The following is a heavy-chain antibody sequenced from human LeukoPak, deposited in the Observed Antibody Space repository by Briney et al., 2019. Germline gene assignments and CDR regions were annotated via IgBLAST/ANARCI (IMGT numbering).Heavy chain of an antibody. V-gene: IGHV3-23*01. CDR3: AKDLLSPRVRYFDY. CDR1: GFTFGDYA. Sequence: GRSLRLSCSVSGFTFGDYAMSWFRQAPGKGLEWVSAISGSGGSTYYADSVKGRFTISRDNSKNTLYLQMNSLRAEDTAVYYCAKDLLSPRVRYFDYWGQGTLVTVSS. D-gene: IGHD3-10*01. CDR2: ISGSGGST. J-gene: IGHJ4*02.